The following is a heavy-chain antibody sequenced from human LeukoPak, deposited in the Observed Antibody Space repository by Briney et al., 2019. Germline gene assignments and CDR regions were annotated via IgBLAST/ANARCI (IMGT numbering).Heavy chain of an antibody. CDR3: ASLPLSSSGNYYYGMDV. Sequence: SETLSLTCAVSGGSISSGGYSWSWIRQPPGKGLEWIGYIYHSGSTYYNPSLKSRVTISVDRSKNQFSLKLSSVTAADTAVYYCASLPLSSSGNYYYGMDVWGQGTTVTVSS. D-gene: IGHD6-6*01. CDR1: GGSISSGGYS. CDR2: IYHSGST. V-gene: IGHV4-30-2*01. J-gene: IGHJ6*02.